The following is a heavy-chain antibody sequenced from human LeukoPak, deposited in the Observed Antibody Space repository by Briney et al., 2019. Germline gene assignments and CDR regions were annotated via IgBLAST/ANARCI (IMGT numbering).Heavy chain of an antibody. CDR1: GGSISSYY. J-gene: IGHJ3*02. V-gene: IGHV4-59*01. CDR3: VRVRIAAGPYDGFDI. D-gene: IGHD6-13*01. Sequence: PSETLSLTCTVSGGSISSYYWSWIRQPPGKGLEWIGYIYCSGSTNYNPSLKSRVTISVDTSKNQFSLKLSSVTAADTAVYYCVRVRIAAGPYDGFDIWGQGTMVTGSS. CDR2: IYCSGST.